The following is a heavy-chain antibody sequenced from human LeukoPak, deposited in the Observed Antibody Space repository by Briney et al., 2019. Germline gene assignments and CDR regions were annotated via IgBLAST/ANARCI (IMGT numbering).Heavy chain of an antibody. J-gene: IGHJ4*02. CDR1: GFTFSDSW. CDR3: ARDDGYNIGYFDY. Sequence: GGSLRLSCAASGFTFSDSWMTWVRQAPGKGREWVADINQDGSEKNYVDSVKGRFTISRDNSKNTLYLQMNSLRAEDTAVYYCARDDGYNIGYFDYWGQGTLVTVSS. D-gene: IGHD5-24*01. CDR2: INQDGSEK. V-gene: IGHV3-7*01.